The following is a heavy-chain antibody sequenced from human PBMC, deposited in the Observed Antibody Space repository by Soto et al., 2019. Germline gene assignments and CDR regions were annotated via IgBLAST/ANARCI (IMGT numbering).Heavy chain of an antibody. V-gene: IGHV1-8*01. CDR1: GYTFTSYD. CDR3: ARVMRDSYGYLMVDY. CDR2: MNPNSGNT. J-gene: IGHJ4*02. Sequence: GASVKVSCKASGYTFTSYDINWVLQATGQGLEWMGWMNPNSGNTGYAQKFQGRVTMTRNTSISTAYMELSSLRSEDTAVYYCARVMRDSYGYLMVDYWGQGTLVTVSS. D-gene: IGHD5-18*01.